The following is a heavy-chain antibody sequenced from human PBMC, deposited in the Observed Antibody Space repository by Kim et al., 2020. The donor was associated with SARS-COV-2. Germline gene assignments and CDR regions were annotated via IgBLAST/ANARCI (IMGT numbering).Heavy chain of an antibody. V-gene: IGHV3-33*08. J-gene: IGHJ6*02. D-gene: IGHD3-9*01. CDR3: ARERTLRYFDWLFLAVDV. Sequence: GGSLRLSCAASGFTFSTYGMHWVRQAPGKGLEWVAVIWYDGSNKYYADSVKGRFTISRDNSKNTLYLQMNSLRAEDTAVYYCARERTLRYFDWLFLAVDVWGQGTTVTVSS. CDR2: IWYDGSNK. CDR1: GFTFSTYG.